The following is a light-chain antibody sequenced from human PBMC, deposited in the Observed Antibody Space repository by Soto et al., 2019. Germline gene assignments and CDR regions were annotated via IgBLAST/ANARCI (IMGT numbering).Light chain of an antibody. V-gene: IGKV1-5*01. Sequence: DIQMTQSPSTLSASVGDRVTITCRASQRVSRWLAWYQQKPGKVPTVLIYDVSTLQSGVPSRFSGGGSGTVFTLTISSLQPDDFATYYCQEYTTYSRTFGQGTKVDIK. CDR1: QRVSRW. J-gene: IGKJ1*01. CDR2: DVS. CDR3: QEYTTYSRT.